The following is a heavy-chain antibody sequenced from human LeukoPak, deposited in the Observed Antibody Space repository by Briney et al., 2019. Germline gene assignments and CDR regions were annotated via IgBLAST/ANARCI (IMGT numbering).Heavy chain of an antibody. CDR1: GGSISSGDYY. CDR3: AGTDSGYVHPYWYFDL. J-gene: IGHJ2*01. CDR2: IYYSGST. V-gene: IGHV4-30-4*01. D-gene: IGHD5-12*01. Sequence: PSETLSLTCTVSGGSISSGDYYWSWIRQPPGKGLEWIGYIYYSGSTYYNPSLKSRVTISVDTSKNQFSLKLSSVTAADTAVYYCAGTDSGYVHPYWYFDLWGRGTLVTVSS.